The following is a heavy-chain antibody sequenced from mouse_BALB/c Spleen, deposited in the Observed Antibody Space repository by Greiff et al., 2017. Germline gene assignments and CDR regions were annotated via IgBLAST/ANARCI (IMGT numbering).Heavy chain of an antibody. CDR3: ARSYDGFDY. CDR2: INPSTGYT. D-gene: IGHD2-14*01. CDR1: GYTFTSYW. J-gene: IGHJ2*01. V-gene: IGHV1-7*01. Sequence: VQLQQSGAELAKPGASVKMSCKASGYTFTSYWMHWVKQRPGQGLEWIGYINPSTGYTEYNQKFKDKATLTADKSSSTAYMQLSSLTSEDSAVYCWARSYDGFDYWGQGTTLTVSS.